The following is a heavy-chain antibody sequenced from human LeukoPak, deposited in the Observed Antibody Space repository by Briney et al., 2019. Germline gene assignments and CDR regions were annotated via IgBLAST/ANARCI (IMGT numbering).Heavy chain of an antibody. Sequence: PGGSLRLSCAASGFTFSSYSMNWVRQAPGKGLEWVSSISSSSSYIYYADSVKGRFTISRDNSKNTLYLQMNSLRAEDTAVYYCARGNPVLLDYWGQGTLVTVSS. CDR1: GFTFSSYS. V-gene: IGHV3-21*01. CDR3: ARGNPVLLDY. J-gene: IGHJ4*02. CDR2: ISSSSSYI.